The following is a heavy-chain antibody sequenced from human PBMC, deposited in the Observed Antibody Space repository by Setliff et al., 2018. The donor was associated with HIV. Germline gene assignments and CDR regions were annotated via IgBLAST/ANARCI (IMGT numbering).Heavy chain of an antibody. J-gene: IGHJ4*02. D-gene: IGHD3-22*01. Sequence: TETLSLTCSVSGGSITSDTYYWGWIRQPPGKGLEWIGSMSYSGNTYYNPSLKSRVTISLDKSKNQFSLKLTSVTAADTAVYYCARGTYYYETSGYHYDKTWAGTCFDYWGQGTLVTVSS. CDR1: GGSITSDTYY. V-gene: IGHV4-39*07. CDR2: MSYSGNT. CDR3: ARGTYYYETSGYHYDKTWAGTCFDY.